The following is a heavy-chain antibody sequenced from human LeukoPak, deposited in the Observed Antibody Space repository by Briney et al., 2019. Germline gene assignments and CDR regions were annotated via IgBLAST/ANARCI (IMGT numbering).Heavy chain of an antibody. CDR3: ARDYYDSSGYGN. CDR2: ISAYNGNT. J-gene: IGHJ4*02. V-gene: IGHV1-18*01. CDR1: GYTFTSYG. Sequence: ASVKVSCKASGYTFTSYGISWVRQAPGQGLEWMRWISAYNGNTNYAQKLQGRVTMTTDTFTSTAYMELRRLRSDDTAVYYCARDYYDSSGYGNWGQGTLVTVSS. D-gene: IGHD3-22*01.